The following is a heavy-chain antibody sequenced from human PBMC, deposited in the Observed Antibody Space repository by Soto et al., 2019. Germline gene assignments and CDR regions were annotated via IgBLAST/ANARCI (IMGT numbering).Heavy chain of an antibody. Sequence: GESLKISCKGSGYNFTNYWITWVRQMPGKGLEWMGRIDPGDSYTNYSPSFQGHVTISADKSISTAYLQWSSLKASDTAMYYCATLSCSRTTCYYGMGVWGQGTTVTVSS. CDR2: IDPGDSYT. CDR1: GYNFTNYW. CDR3: ATLSCSRTTCYYGMGV. V-gene: IGHV5-10-1*01. J-gene: IGHJ6*02. D-gene: IGHD2-2*01.